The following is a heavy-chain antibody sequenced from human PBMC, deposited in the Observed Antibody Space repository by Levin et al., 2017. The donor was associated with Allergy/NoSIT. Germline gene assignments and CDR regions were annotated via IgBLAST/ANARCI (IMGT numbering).Heavy chain of an antibody. CDR2: INANSGGT. CDR3: AREITSSWFDY. CDR1: GYTFTGHY. D-gene: IGHD2-15*01. Sequence: ASVKVSCKASGYTFTGHYMHWVRQAPGQGLEWMGWINANSGGTNYAQKFQGRVTMARDTSISTVYMELSGLTSDDTAVYYCAREITSSWFDYWGQGTLVTVPS. J-gene: IGHJ4*02. V-gene: IGHV1-2*02.